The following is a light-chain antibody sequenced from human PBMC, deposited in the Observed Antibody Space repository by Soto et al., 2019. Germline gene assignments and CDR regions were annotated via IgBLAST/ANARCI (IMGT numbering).Light chain of an antibody. Sequence: DIVLTQSPGTLSVSPGERATLSCRASRSITSRHLAWYQQKPGQAPRLLIFAASGWPAAIPDRFSGSGSGTDFTLTISRLEPEDFAMYYCQQYDSSPYTFGRGTRLEIK. CDR3: QQYDSSPYT. V-gene: IGKV3-20*01. J-gene: IGKJ2*01. CDR1: RSITSRH. CDR2: AAS.